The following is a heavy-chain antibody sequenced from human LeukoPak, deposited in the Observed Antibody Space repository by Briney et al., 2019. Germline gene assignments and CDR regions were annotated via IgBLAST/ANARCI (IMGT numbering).Heavy chain of an antibody. CDR1: GGTFIIYA. V-gene: IGHV1-18*01. D-gene: IGHD7-27*01. CDR2: ISAYNGHT. Sequence: ASVNVSCTASGGTFIIYAISWVRQAPGQGLEWMGWISAYNGHTNYAQKFQGRVTVTTDTSTSTAYMELGSLRSDDTAVYYCARVPTNWGYGPRAFDYWGQGTVVTVSS. CDR3: ARVPTNWGYGPRAFDY. J-gene: IGHJ4*02.